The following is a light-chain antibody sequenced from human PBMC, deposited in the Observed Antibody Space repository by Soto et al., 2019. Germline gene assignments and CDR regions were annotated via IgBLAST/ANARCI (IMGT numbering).Light chain of an antibody. CDR1: QGISSY. CDR2: AAS. CDR3: QQYYSYPLT. V-gene: IGKV1-8*01. Sequence: AIRMTQSPSSFSASTVDRVTITCRSSQGISSYLAWYQQKPGKAPKLLIYAASTLQSGVPSRFSGSGSGTGFTLTFSCLQSEDFATYYCQQYYSYPLTFGGGPKVVIK. J-gene: IGKJ4*01.